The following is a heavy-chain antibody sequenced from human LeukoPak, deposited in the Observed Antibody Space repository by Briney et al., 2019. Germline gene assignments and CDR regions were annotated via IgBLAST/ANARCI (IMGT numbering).Heavy chain of an antibody. CDR3: AAQKRGTSRPYYFDY. Sequence: PSETLSLTCTVSGGSISSYYWSWIRQPAGKGLEWIGRIYTSGSTNYNPSLKSRVTMSVDTSKNQFSLKLSSVTAADTAVYYCAAQKRGTSRPYYFDYWGQGTLLTVSS. CDR1: GGSISSYY. J-gene: IGHJ4*02. D-gene: IGHD3-16*02. V-gene: IGHV4-4*07. CDR2: IYTSGST.